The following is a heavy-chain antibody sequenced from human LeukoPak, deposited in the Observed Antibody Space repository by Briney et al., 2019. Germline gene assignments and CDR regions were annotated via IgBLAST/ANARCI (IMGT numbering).Heavy chain of an antibody. D-gene: IGHD3-3*01. CDR1: GYTFTGYY. Sequence: ASVKVSCKASGYTFTGYYMHWVRQAPGQGLEWMGWINPNSGGTNYAQKFQGRVTMTRDTSISTAYMELSRLRSDDTAVYYCARVDFWSGYFPSADYYGMDVWGQGTTVTVSS. V-gene: IGHV1-2*02. J-gene: IGHJ6*02. CDR3: ARVDFWSGYFPSADYYGMDV. CDR2: INPNSGGT.